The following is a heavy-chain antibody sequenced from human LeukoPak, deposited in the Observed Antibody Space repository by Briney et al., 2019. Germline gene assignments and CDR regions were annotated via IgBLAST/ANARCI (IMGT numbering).Heavy chain of an antibody. Sequence: GASVKVSCKASGGTFSSYAISWVRQPPGQGLEWMGGIIPIFGTANYAQKCQGRVTITTDESTSTAYMELSSLRSEDRAVYYCAIVAVARLGKDYFDYWGQGTLVTVSS. CDR3: AIVAVARLGKDYFDY. CDR2: IIPIFGTA. D-gene: IGHD6-19*01. J-gene: IGHJ4*02. V-gene: IGHV1-69*05. CDR1: GGTFSSYA.